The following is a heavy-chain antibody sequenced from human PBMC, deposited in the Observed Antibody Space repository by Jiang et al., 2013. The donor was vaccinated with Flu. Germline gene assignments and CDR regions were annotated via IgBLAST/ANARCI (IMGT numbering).Heavy chain of an antibody. CDR3: ARAFKDSSGYYFDY. J-gene: IGHJ4*02. D-gene: IGHD3-22*01. Sequence: PGLVKPSETLSLTCTVSGVSIRSYYWSWIRQPPGKGLEWIGYIYHSGSTYYNPSLKSRVTISVDRSKNQFSLKLSSVTAADTAVYYCARAFKDSSGYYFDYWGQGTLVTVSS. CDR2: IYHSGST. CDR1: GVSIRSYY. V-gene: IGHV4-59*12.